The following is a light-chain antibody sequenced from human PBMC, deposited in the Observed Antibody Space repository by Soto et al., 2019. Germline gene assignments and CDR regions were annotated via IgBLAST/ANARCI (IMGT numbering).Light chain of an antibody. CDR2: GNI. J-gene: IGLJ2*01. CDR3: QSYDSSLREV. CDR1: SSNIGAGYD. Sequence: QSVLTQPPSVSGAPGQRVTISCTGSSSNIGAGYDVHWYQQLPGTAPKLLIFGNINRPSGVPDRFSGSKSGTSASLAITGLQAEDEADYYCQSYDSSLREVFGGGTKLTVL. V-gene: IGLV1-40*01.